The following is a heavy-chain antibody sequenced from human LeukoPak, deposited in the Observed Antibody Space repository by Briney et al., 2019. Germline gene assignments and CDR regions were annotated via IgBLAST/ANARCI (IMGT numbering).Heavy chain of an antibody. Sequence: GGTLRLSCAASGFTFSNYGMHWVRQAPGKGLEWVAVVSSDGSIDYYADSLRGRFTVSRDNSKNTMFLQFNTLRPEDTAVYYCTREGMGTTFSAWFEPWGQGTLVTVSS. CDR1: GFTFSNYG. D-gene: IGHD1-7*01. J-gene: IGHJ5*02. CDR3: TREGMGTTFSAWFEP. CDR2: VSSDGSID. V-gene: IGHV3-30*03.